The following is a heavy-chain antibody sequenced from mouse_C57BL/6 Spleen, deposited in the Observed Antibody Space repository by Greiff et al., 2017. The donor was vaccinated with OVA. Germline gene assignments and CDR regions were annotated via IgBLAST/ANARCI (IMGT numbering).Heavy chain of an antibody. CDR2: IWSGGST. CDR1: GFSLTSYG. V-gene: IGHV2-2*01. D-gene: IGHD1-1*01. J-gene: IGHJ4*01. Sequence: QVQLKESGPGLVQPSQSLSITCTVSGFSLTSYGVHWVRQSPGKGLEWLGVIWSGGSTDYNAAFISRLSISKDNSKSQVFFKMNSLQADDTAIYYCARFTTVVAPYAMDYWGQGTSVTVSS. CDR3: ARFTTVVAPYAMDY.